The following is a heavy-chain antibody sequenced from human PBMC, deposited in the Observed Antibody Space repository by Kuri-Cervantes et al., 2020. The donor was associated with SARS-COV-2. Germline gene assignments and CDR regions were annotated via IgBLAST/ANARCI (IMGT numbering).Heavy chain of an antibody. D-gene: IGHD6-13*01. CDR1: GFTLDDYG. J-gene: IGHJ3*02. V-gene: IGHV3-43D*04. CDR3: ARDLLGVLGIDAFDI. CDR2: ISWDGGST. Sequence: GGSLRLSCAASGFTLDDYGMYWVRQTPGKGLEWVSLISWDGGSTYYADSVKGRFTISRDNSKNTLYLQMNSLRAEDTAVYYCARDLLGVLGIDAFDIWGQGTMVTVSS.